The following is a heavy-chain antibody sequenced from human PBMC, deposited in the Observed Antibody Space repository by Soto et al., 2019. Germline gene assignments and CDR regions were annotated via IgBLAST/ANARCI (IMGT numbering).Heavy chain of an antibody. CDR1: GFSLTTRGVG. CDR2: IYWDDDK. D-gene: IGHD3-16*01. Sequence: QITLKESGPTLVKPTQTLTLTCTFSGFSLTTRGVGVGWIRQPPGKALECLALIYWDDDKRSSPSLQSRLSIPKDTSKNPVVLTMTNVDPVDTATYYCAHIPNYYQYDWFDPWGQGTLVSVSS. CDR3: AHIPNYYQYDWFDP. J-gene: IGHJ5*02. V-gene: IGHV2-5*02.